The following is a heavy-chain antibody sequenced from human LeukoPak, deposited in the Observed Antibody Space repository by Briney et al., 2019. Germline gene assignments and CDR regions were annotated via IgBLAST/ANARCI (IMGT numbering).Heavy chain of an antibody. V-gene: IGHV1-8*01. Sequence: ASVKVSCKASGYTFTSYDINWVRQATGQGLEWMGWMNPNSGNTGYAQKFQGRVTMTRNTSISTAYMELSSLRSEDTAVYYCARDRVTAGSRGPRPDYYYYYGMDVWGQGTTVTVSS. D-gene: IGHD2-21*02. CDR3: ARDRVTAGSRGPRPDYYYYYGMDV. J-gene: IGHJ6*02. CDR2: MNPNSGNT. CDR1: GYTFTSYD.